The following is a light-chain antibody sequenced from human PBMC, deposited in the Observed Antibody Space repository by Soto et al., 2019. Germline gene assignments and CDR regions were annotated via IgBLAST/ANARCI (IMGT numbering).Light chain of an antibody. V-gene: IGKV3-20*01. J-gene: IGKJ5*01. CDR3: QQYGTSPYT. CDR2: AAS. CDR1: QSVNSNY. Sequence: IVLTQSPGTLSWSPPEIATLSCRASQSVNSNYLGWYQKKPAQAPRLLIYAASSRATGVPDRFSGSGSGTDFTLTISRLEPEDFAVYYCQQYGTSPYTFGQGTRLEI.